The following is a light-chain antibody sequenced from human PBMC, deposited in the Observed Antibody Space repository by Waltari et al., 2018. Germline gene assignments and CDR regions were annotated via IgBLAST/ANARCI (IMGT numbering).Light chain of an antibody. Sequence: ELVLMQSPGTLALSPGERATLSCRASQSVGRALAWYQQKPGQAPRLLIYDASSRATGISDKYSGSGSGTDFSLTISRVEPEDFAVYFCQMYVRLPVTFGQGTKVEVK. CDR3: QMYVRLPVT. CDR2: DAS. J-gene: IGKJ1*01. V-gene: IGKV3-20*01. CDR1: QSVGRA.